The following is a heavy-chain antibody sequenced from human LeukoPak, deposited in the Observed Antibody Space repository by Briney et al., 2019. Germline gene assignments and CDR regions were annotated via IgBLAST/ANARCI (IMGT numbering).Heavy chain of an antibody. J-gene: IGHJ4*02. CDR2: IIPIFGTA. CDR3: ARNLWFGELSY. Sequence: ASVKVSCKASGGTFSSYAISWVRQAPGQGLEWMGGIIPIFGTASYAQKFQGRVTITADKSTSTAYMELSSLRSEDTAVYYCARNLWFGELSYWGQGTLVTVSS. D-gene: IGHD3-10*01. CDR1: GGTFSSYA. V-gene: IGHV1-69*06.